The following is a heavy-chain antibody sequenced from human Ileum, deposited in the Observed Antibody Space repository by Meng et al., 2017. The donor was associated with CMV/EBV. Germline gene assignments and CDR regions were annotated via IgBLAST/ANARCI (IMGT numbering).Heavy chain of an antibody. CDR3: AGDWGPYSSRGYFDP. CDR2: IYYSGST. V-gene: IGHV4-39*07. J-gene: IGHJ5*02. D-gene: IGHD6-19*01. CDR1: GESISRGSYY. Sequence: LRVQGWGPGLVTPSETLSPTCTVSGESISRGSYYWAWIRQTPDKGLEWMGSIYYSGSTYDNPSLRSRVTISVDTSKNQFSLKLTSVTAADTAIYYCAGDWGPYSSRGYFDPWGQGTLVTVSS.